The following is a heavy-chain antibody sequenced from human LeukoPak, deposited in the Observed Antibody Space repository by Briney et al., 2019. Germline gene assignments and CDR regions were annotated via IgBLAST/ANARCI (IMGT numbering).Heavy chain of an antibody. Sequence: ASVKVSCKASGGTLSSSAISWVRQAPGQGLEWMGWMNPNSGNTGYAQKFQGRVTMTRNTSISTAYMELSSLRSEDTAVYYCARGGGTYYDFKDPWGQGTLVTVSS. CDR2: MNPNSGNT. CDR1: GGTLSSSA. CDR3: ARGGGTYYDFKDP. D-gene: IGHD3-3*01. J-gene: IGHJ5*02. V-gene: IGHV1-8*02.